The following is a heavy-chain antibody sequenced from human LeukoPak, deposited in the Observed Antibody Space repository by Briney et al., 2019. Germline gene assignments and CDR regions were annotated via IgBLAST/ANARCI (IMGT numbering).Heavy chain of an antibody. V-gene: IGHV3-30*03. J-gene: IGHJ4*02. D-gene: IGHD5-24*01. Sequence: GGSLRLSCAASGFTFSSHGMHWVRQAPGKGLEWVAVISYDGSDKYYADSVKGRFTISRDNSKNILFLQMNSLRGEDTAVYYCARDRTRDGYNQGRVFDYWGQGTLVTVSS. CDR3: ARDRTRDGYNQGRVFDY. CDR2: ISYDGSDK. CDR1: GFTFSSHG.